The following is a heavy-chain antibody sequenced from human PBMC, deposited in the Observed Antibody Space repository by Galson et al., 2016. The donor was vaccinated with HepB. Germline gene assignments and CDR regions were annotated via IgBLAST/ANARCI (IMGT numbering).Heavy chain of an antibody. J-gene: IGHJ4*02. Sequence: SVKVSCKASGFTFSEYYMHWVRQAPGQGLEWMGWINPSNGGTHSAPKFQGRVTMTRDTSITTDYMELNTLTPDDTAVYYCARGPSYSASISRQFDYWGQGTLVTVSS. CDR2: INPSNGGT. CDR1: GFTFSEYY. V-gene: IGHV1-2*02. D-gene: IGHD3-10*01. CDR3: ARGPSYSASISRQFDY.